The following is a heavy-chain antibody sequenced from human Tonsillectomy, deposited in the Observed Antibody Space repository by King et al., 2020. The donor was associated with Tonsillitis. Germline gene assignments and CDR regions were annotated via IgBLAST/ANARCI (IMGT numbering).Heavy chain of an antibody. Sequence: QLQESGPGLVKPSETLSLTCSVSNGSINNYYWTWIRQPPGKGLEWIGYISDAGSTNYNPSLQSRVTISIDTSKDQLSLNLRSVTAADTAIYYCVRQVPAAAQRNNWFDPWGQGTLVTVSS. J-gene: IGHJ5*02. CDR2: ISDAGST. CDR3: VRQVPAAAQRNNWFDP. CDR1: NGSINNYY. V-gene: IGHV4-59*08. D-gene: IGHD6-6*01.